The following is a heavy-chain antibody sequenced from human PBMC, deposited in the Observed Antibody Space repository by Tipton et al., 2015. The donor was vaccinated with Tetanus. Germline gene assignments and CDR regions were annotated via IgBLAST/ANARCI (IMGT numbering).Heavy chain of an antibody. Sequence: TLSLTCTVSGGSISSDAHYWSWIRQAPGKGLEWLGYISHSGPTNYNPSLMSRVTLSVDTSKNQFSLRLNSVTAVDTAVCYCAKSDRVTRTSWYFHDWGQGTLVTVSS. J-gene: IGHJ4*02. CDR1: GGSISSDAHY. V-gene: IGHV4-30-4*01. CDR2: ISHSGPT. CDR3: AKSDRVTRTSWYFHD. D-gene: IGHD2-2*01.